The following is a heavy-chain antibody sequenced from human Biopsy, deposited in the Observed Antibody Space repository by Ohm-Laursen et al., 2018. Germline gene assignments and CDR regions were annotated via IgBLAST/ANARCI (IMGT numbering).Heavy chain of an antibody. CDR2: IYPGGST. Sequence: SETLSLTCTVSGDSISSYYWSWIRQPAGKGLEWIGRIYPGGSTNYNPSLKSRVTMSVGTSKKQLSLRLRSVTAADTAMYYCASVVLGPTNDAFDLWGQGTMVVVSS. V-gene: IGHV4-4*07. J-gene: IGHJ3*01. D-gene: IGHD3-22*01. CDR3: ASVVLGPTNDAFDL. CDR1: GDSISSYY.